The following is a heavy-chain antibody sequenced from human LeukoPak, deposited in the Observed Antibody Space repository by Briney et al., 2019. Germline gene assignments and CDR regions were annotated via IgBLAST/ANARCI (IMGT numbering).Heavy chain of an antibody. CDR3: AKDRYSYAFEYSDS. D-gene: IGHD5-18*01. CDR2: IKQDGYEK. J-gene: IGHJ4*02. CDR1: GFTFSGYW. Sequence: GGSLRLSCAASGFTFSGYWMSWVRQTPEKGLEWVANIKQDGYEKYYVDSVKGRFTISRDNSKNTLSLQVSSLRTEDTAVYYCAKDRYSYAFEYSDSWGQGTLVTVSS. V-gene: IGHV3-7*01.